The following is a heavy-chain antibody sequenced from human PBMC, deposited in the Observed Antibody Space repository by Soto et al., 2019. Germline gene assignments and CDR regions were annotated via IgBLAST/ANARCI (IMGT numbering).Heavy chain of an antibody. J-gene: IGHJ5*02. CDR3: ARGRIVVVPDNWFDP. Sequence: QVQLQQWGAGLLKPSETLSLTCAVYGGSFSGYYWSWIRQPPGKGLEWIGEINHSGSTNYNPSLKSRVTISVDTSKNQFSLKLSSVTAADTAVYYCARGRIVVVPDNWFDPWGQGTLVTVSS. CDR2: INHSGST. D-gene: IGHD2-2*01. CDR1: GGSFSGYY. V-gene: IGHV4-34*01.